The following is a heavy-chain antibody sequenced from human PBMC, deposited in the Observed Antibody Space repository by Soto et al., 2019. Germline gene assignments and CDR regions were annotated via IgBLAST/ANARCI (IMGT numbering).Heavy chain of an antibody. J-gene: IGHJ6*02. V-gene: IGHV3-30-3*01. Sequence: QVQLVESGGGVVQPGRSLRLCCAASGFTFSSYAMHWVRQAPGKGLEWVAVISYDGSNKYYADSVKGRFTISRDNSKNTLYLQMNSLRAEDTAVYYCASNIAARLNYYGMDVWGQGTTVTVSS. CDR2: ISYDGSNK. CDR1: GFTFSSYA. D-gene: IGHD6-6*01. CDR3: ASNIAARLNYYGMDV.